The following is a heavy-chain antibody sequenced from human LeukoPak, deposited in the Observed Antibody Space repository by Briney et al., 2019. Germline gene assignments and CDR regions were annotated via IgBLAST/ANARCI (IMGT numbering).Heavy chain of an antibody. V-gene: IGHV1-2*06. D-gene: IGHD1-14*01. CDR3: ARKPEGMDV. J-gene: IGHJ6*02. Sequence: ASVTVSCKASGYTFTGYYIHWVRQAPGQGLEWVGRINPSSGGTNYAQKFQGTVTMTRDTSISTAYMELSRLRSDDTAVYYCARKPEGMDVWGQGTTVTVSS. CDR1: GYTFTGYY. CDR2: INPSSGGT.